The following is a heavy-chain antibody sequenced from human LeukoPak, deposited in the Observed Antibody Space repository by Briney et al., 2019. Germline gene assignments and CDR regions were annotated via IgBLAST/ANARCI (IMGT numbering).Heavy chain of an antibody. CDR2: ISAYNGNT. V-gene: IGHV1-18*01. CDR1: GYTFTSYG. D-gene: IGHD6-13*01. J-gene: IGHJ4*02. Sequence: GASVKVSCKASGYTFTSYGISWVRQAPGQGLEWMGWISAYNGNTSYAQKLQGRVTMTTDTSTNTAYMELRSLRSDDTAVYYCARALEAQQLSYFDYWGQGSLVTVSS. CDR3: ARALEAQQLSYFDY.